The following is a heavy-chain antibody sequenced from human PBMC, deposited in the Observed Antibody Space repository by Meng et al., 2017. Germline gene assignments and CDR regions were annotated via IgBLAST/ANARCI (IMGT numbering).Heavy chain of an antibody. CDR3: ARGSWIGP. CDR2: VIPIFGTA. V-gene: IGHV1-69*01. D-gene: IGHD3-10*01. J-gene: IGHJ5*02. CDR1: GGTFSSYA. Sequence: QVQPVLLGPGVKTPGSSVKVSGKVSGGTFSSYAIRRVRRAPGKGLEWMGGVIPIFGTANYAQKFQGRVTITADESTSTAYMELSSLRSEDTAVYYCARGSWIGPWGQGTLVTVSS.